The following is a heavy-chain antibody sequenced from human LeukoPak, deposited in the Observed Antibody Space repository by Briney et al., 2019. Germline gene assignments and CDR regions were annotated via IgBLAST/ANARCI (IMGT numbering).Heavy chain of an antibody. J-gene: IGHJ4*02. CDR1: GYTFTSYA. V-gene: IGHV1-3*01. CDR3: ARRRLRYFDWLPDY. D-gene: IGHD3-9*01. Sequence: GASVKVSCKASGYTFTSYAMHWVRQAPGQRLEWMGWINAGNGNTKYSQKFQGRVTITRDTSASTAYMELGSLRSEDTAVYYCARRRLRYFDWLPDYWGQGTLVTVSS. CDR2: INAGNGNT.